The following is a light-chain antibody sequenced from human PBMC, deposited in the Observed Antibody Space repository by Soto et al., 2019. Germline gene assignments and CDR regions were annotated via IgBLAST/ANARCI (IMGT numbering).Light chain of an antibody. CDR2: AAS. V-gene: IGKV3D-20*02. CDR3: QQRSNWPT. J-gene: IGKJ5*01. CDR1: QSVSSSH. Sequence: EIVLTRSPVTLPLSPGHRATLPCRASQSVSSSHLAWYQHKPGQAPRLLIYAASSRATGIPARFSGSGYGTDFTLTISSLEPEDFAVYYCQQRSNWPTFGQGTRLEI.